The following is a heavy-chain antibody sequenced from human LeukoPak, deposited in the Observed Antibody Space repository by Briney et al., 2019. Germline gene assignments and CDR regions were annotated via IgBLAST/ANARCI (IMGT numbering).Heavy chain of an antibody. J-gene: IGHJ3*02. D-gene: IGHD2-15*01. V-gene: IGHV4-4*07. Sequence: SETLSLTCTVSGGSISSYYWSWIRQPAGKGLEWIGRIYTSGSTNYNPSLKSRVTMSVDTSKNQFSLKLGSVTAADTAVYYCARGVLGYCSGGSCYSLQFDIWGQGTMVTVSS. CDR3: ARGVLGYCSGGSCYSLQFDI. CDR2: IYTSGST. CDR1: GGSISSYY.